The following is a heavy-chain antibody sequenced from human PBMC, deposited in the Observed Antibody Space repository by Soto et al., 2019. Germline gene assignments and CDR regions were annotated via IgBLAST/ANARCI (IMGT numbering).Heavy chain of an antibody. CDR2: ISVYNGNT. D-gene: IGHD3-22*01. V-gene: IGHV1-18*01. CDR3: ARAGQYYDASGYAD. J-gene: IGHJ4*02. Sequence: QVKLVQSGTEVKKPGALIKVSCKASGYSFATSGMTWVRQAPGQGLEWMGWISVYNGNTNYDQKLQDRVTMTTDTSTNTAFLEVRNLRSDDTAVYYCARAGQYYDASGYADWGQGTLVTVS. CDR1: GYSFATSG.